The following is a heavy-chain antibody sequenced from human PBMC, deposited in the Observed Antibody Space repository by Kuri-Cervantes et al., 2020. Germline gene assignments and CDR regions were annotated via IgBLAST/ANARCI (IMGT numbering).Heavy chain of an antibody. D-gene: IGHD3-22*01. CDR2: IYHSGST. J-gene: IGHJ4*02. CDR1: GGSFSDYS. CDR3: ARSTYYYDSSGYD. V-gene: IGHV4-34*01. Sequence: SETLSLTCAVYGGSFSDYSWNWVRQPPGKGLEWIGSIYHSGSTYYNPSLKSRITISVDTSKNQFSLKLSSVTAADTAVYYCARSTYYYDSSGYDWGQGTLVTVSS.